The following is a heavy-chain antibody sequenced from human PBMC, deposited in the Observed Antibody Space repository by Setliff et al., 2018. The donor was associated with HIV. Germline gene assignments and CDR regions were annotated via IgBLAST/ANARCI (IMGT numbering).Heavy chain of an antibody. CDR2: VNRDGGA. V-gene: IGHV4-34*01. J-gene: IGHJ6*02. Sequence: SETLSLTCAVSGGTFSLHYYTWIRQSPLRGLEWIGQVNRDGGAHYNPSLRSRVTISVDTSKNQFSLKLTSMTAADTAVYYCARGWVRGPIISPGTYFSYGLDVWGQGTPVTVSS. D-gene: IGHD3-10*01. CDR3: ARGWVRGPIISPGTYFSYGLDV. CDR1: GGTFSLHY.